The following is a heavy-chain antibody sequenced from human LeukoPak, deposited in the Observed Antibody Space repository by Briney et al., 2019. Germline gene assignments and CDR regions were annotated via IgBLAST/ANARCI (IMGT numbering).Heavy chain of an antibody. CDR2: ISYDGSNK. D-gene: IGHD1-26*01. CDR3: AKDLGEATYFDY. CDR1: GFTFSSYG. Sequence: GGSLRLSCAASGFTFSSYGMHWVRQAPGKGLEWVAVISYDGSNKYYADSVKGRFTISRDNSKNTLYLQMNSLRAEDTAVYYCAKDLGEATYFDYWGQGTLVTVSS. V-gene: IGHV3-30*18. J-gene: IGHJ4*02.